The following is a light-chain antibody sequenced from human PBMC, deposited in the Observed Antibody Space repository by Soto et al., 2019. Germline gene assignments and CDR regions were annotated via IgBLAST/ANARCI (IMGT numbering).Light chain of an antibody. CDR2: GAS. V-gene: IGKV3-20*01. Sequence: IVLTQSPDPRSLSPGERATLSCRGSQSVSSSYLAWYQQKPGQAPRLLIYGASSRATGIPDRFSGSGSGTDFTLTISSLQPDDFATYYCQHYNSYSEAFGQGTKVDIK. CDR3: QHYNSYSEA. CDR1: QSVSSSY. J-gene: IGKJ1*01.